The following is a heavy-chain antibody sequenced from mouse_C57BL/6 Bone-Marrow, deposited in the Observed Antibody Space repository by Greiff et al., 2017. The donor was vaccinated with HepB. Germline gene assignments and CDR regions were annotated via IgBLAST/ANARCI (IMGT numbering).Heavy chain of an antibody. Sequence: QVQLKQPGAELVKPGASVKLSCKASGYTFTSYWMHWVKQRPGQGLEWIGMIHPNSGSTNYNEKFKSKATLTVDKSSSTAYMQLSSLTSEDSAVYYCARMNYGNLFDYWGQGTTLTVSS. CDR1: GYTFTSYW. D-gene: IGHD2-1*01. CDR3: ARMNYGNLFDY. V-gene: IGHV1-64*01. J-gene: IGHJ2*01. CDR2: IHPNSGST.